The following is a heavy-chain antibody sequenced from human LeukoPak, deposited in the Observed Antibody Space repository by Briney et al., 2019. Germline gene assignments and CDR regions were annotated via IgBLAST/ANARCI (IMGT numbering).Heavy chain of an antibody. D-gene: IGHD6-13*01. V-gene: IGHV3-23*01. J-gene: IGHJ5*02. CDR3: AKAPYSSSWYDWFDP. Sequence: GGSLRLSCAASGFTFSSYAMSWVRQAPGKGLEWVSAISGRGGSTYYADSAKGRFTISRDNSKNTLYLQMNSLRAEDTAVYYCAKAPYSSSWYDWFDPWGQGTLVTVSS. CDR1: GFTFSSYA. CDR2: ISGRGGST.